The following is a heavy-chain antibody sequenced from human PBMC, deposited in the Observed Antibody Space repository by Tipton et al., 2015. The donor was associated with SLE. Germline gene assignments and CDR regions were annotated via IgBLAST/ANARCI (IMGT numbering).Heavy chain of an antibody. D-gene: IGHD6-19*01. J-gene: IGHJ5*02. Sequence: SLRLSCAASGFNFEDYVMHWVRQVPGKGLEWVSGISWNSGSIDYADSVKGRFTISRDNAKNSLYLQMNSLRDEDTAVYYCARGRSSGYYFFDPWGQGTLVTVSS. CDR3: ARGRSSGYYFFDP. CDR2: ISWNSGSI. CDR1: GFNFEDYV. V-gene: IGHV3-9*01.